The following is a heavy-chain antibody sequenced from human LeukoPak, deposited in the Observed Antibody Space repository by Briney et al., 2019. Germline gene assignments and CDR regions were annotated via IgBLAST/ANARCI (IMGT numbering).Heavy chain of an antibody. CDR1: GFTFSSYG. D-gene: IGHD2-15*01. J-gene: IGHJ6*02. CDR3: ARAHSVKRIYYYYGMDL. V-gene: IGHV3-33*01. CDR2: IWYDGSNK. Sequence: GGSLILSCAASGFTFSSYGMHWVRQAPGRGLEWVAVIWYDGSNKYYGDSRFTISRDNSKSTVYLQMNSLRAEDTAVYYCARAHSVKRIYYYYGMDLWGQGTTVTVSS.